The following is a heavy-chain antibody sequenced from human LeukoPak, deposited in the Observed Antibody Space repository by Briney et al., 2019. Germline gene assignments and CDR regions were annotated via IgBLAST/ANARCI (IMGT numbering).Heavy chain of an antibody. CDR1: GFTFSDAC. CDR2: IESYSDGGTT. J-gene: IGHJ4*02. Sequence: GGSLTLSCIASGFTFSDACMSWVRQAPGKGLEWVARIESYSDGGTTEYAAPVKGRFTISRDDAKNTLFLEMNSLKTEDSALYYCSTGFYYFWSGPHWGQGSLVTVSS. CDR3: STGFYYFWSGPH. D-gene: IGHD3-3*01. V-gene: IGHV3-15*04.